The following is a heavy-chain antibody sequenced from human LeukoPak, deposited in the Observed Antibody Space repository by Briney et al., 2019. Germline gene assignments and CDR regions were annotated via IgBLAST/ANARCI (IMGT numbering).Heavy chain of an antibody. V-gene: IGHV5-51*01. J-gene: IGHJ6*03. Sequence: GESLKISCKGSGYSFTSYWIGWVRQMPGKGLEWMGIIYPGDSDTRYSPSFQGQVTISADKSISTAYLQWSSLKASDTAIYYCGRQLGGRAMAPPGYYYDFFMDVWAKGTTVSVS. D-gene: IGHD5-18*01. CDR1: GYSFTSYW. CDR3: GRQLGGRAMAPPGYYYDFFMDV. CDR2: IYPGDSDT.